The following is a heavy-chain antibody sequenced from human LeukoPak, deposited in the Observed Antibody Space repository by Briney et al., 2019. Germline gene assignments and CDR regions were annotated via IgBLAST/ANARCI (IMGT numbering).Heavy chain of an antibody. CDR1: GFTFSSYA. V-gene: IGHV3-30-3*01. CDR3: ARTPYADYYDSSGYLKAAFDI. D-gene: IGHD3-22*01. CDR2: ISYDGSNK. Sequence: GGSLRLSCAASGFTFSSYAMHWVRQAPGKGLEWVAVISYDGSNKYYADSVKGRFTISRDNSKNTLYLQMNSLRAEDTAVYYCARTPYADYYDSSGYLKAAFDIWGQGTMVTVSS. J-gene: IGHJ3*02.